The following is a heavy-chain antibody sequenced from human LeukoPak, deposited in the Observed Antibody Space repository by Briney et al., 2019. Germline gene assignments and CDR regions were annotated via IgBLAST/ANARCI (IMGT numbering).Heavy chain of an antibody. J-gene: IGHJ4*02. CDR1: GFTFSSHG. V-gene: IGHV3-30*18. CDR2: ILSGGSDE. D-gene: IGHD3-10*01. Sequence: GGSLRLSCAASGFTFSSHGMHWVRQAPGKGLEWVAVILSGGSDEGYAASVKGRFTISRDNSNSTLYLQMNSLRAEDTAVYYCAKGFSGYGEYYFDSWGQGSLVTVSS. CDR3: AKGFSGYGEYYFDS.